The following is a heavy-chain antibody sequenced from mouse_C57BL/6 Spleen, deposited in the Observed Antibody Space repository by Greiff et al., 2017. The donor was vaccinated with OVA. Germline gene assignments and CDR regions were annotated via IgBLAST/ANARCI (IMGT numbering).Heavy chain of an antibody. CDR1: GYTFTSYW. V-gene: IGHV1-52*01. CDR3: ARWDYYGSSYGFAY. J-gene: IGHJ3*01. D-gene: IGHD1-1*01. Sequence: QVQLQQPGAELVRPGSSVKLSCKASGYTFTSYWMHWVKQRPIQGLEWIGNIDPSDSETPYNQKFKDKATLTVDKSSSTAYMQLSSLTSEDSAVYYCARWDYYGSSYGFAYWGQGTLVTVSA. CDR2: IDPSDSET.